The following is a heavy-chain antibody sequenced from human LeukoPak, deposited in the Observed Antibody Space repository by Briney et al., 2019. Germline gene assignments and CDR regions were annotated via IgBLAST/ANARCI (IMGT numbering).Heavy chain of an antibody. Sequence: ASVKVSCKASGYTFTGYYMHWVRQAPGQGLEWMGIINPSGGSTSYAQKFQGRVTMTRDTSTSTVYMELSSLRSEDTAVYYCARDSRNHLFDYWGQGTLVTVSS. CDR3: ARDSRNHLFDY. J-gene: IGHJ4*02. CDR1: GYTFTGYY. CDR2: INPSGGST. V-gene: IGHV1-46*01.